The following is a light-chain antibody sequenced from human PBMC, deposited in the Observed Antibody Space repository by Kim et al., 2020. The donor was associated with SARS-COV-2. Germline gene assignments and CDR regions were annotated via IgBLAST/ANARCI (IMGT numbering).Light chain of an antibody. CDR2: GAS. Sequence: EIVMTQSPATLSVSPGERATLSCRASQSVSSNLAWYQQKPGQAPRLLIYGASTRATGIPARFSGSGSGTEFTLTISSLQSEDFVVYYCQQYNNWPYTFGQGTKLEI. V-gene: IGKV3-15*01. CDR1: QSVSSN. J-gene: IGKJ2*01. CDR3: QQYNNWPYT.